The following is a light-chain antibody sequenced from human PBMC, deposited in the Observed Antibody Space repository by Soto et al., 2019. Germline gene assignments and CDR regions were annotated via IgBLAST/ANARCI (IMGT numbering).Light chain of an antibody. CDR3: KQYGSSPIT. CDR1: QSVSSSY. CDR2: GAS. J-gene: IGKJ1*01. Sequence: EIVLTQSPGTLSLSPGERATLSCRASQSVSSSYLAWYQQKPGQAPRLLIYGASSRATGIPDRFSGSGSGTDFNLTISRMEPEDFAVYYCKQYGSSPITFGQGTKVDIK. V-gene: IGKV3-20*01.